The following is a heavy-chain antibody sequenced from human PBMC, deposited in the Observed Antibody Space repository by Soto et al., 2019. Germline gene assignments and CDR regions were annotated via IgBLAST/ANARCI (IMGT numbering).Heavy chain of an antibody. J-gene: IGHJ6*02. CDR1: GFTFSSYE. CDR3: ARGRAVAAADYYYGMDV. D-gene: IGHD2-15*01. Sequence: GGSLRLSCAASGFTFSSYEMNWVRQAPGKGLEWVSYISSSGSTIYYADSVKGRFTISRDNAKNSLYLQMNSLRAEDTAVYYCARGRAVAAADYYYGMDVWGQGTTVTVS. CDR2: ISSSGSTI. V-gene: IGHV3-48*03.